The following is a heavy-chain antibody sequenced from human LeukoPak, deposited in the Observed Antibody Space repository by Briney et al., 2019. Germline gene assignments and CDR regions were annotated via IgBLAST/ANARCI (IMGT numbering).Heavy chain of an antibody. CDR2: IYHSGST. CDR1: GGSISSGGYY. Sequence: SETLSLTCTVSGGSISSGGYYWSWIRQPPGKGLEWIGYIYHSGSTYYNPSLKSRVTISVDRSKNQFSLKLSSVTAADTAVYYCARGSSSWSITRYMDVWGKGTTVTVSS. CDR3: ARGSSSWSITRYMDV. V-gene: IGHV4-30-2*01. D-gene: IGHD6-13*01. J-gene: IGHJ6*03.